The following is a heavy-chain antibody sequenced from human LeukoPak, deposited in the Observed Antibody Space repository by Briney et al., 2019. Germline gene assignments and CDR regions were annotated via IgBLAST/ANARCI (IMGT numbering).Heavy chain of an antibody. CDR3: AKRGVVIRVILVGFHKEAYYFDS. CDR2: ISGSGGAT. V-gene: IGHV3-23*01. J-gene: IGHJ4*02. D-gene: IGHD3-22*01. CDR1: GLTLSNYG. Sequence: GGSLRLSCAVSGLTLSNYGMSWVRQAPGKGLEWVAGISGSGGATNYADSVKGRFTISRDNPKNTVYLQMNSLRVEDTAVYFCAKRGVVIRVILVGFHKEAYYFDSWGQGALVTVSS.